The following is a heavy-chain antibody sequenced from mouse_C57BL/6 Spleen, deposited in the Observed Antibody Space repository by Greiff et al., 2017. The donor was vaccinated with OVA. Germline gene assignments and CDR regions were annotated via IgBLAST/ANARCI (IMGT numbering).Heavy chain of an antibody. J-gene: IGHJ4*01. Sequence: VQLQQPGAELVKPGASVKLSCTASGYTFTSYWMQWVKQRPGQGLEWIGEIDPSDSYTNYNQKFKGKATLTVDTSSSTAYMQLSSLTSEDSAVYYCARRRITYGSSYDYAMDYWGQGTSVTVSS. CDR1: GYTFTSYW. CDR2: IDPSDSYT. CDR3: ARRRITYGSSYDYAMDY. D-gene: IGHD1-1*01. V-gene: IGHV1-50*01.